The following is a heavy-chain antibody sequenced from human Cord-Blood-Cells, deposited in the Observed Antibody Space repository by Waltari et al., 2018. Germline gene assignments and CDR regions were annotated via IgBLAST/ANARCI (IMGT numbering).Heavy chain of an antibody. CDR2: ISSSSSYI. CDR3: ARDGYGYAFDI. V-gene: IGHV3-21*01. J-gene: IGHJ3*02. Sequence: EVQLVESGGGLVKPGGSLRLSCAASGFTFSSYSMNWVRQAPGKGLGWASSISSSSSYIYYADSVKGRFTISRDNAKNSLYLQMNSLRAEDTAVYYCARDGYGYAFDIWGQGTMVTVSS. D-gene: IGHD5-18*01. CDR1: GFTFSSYS.